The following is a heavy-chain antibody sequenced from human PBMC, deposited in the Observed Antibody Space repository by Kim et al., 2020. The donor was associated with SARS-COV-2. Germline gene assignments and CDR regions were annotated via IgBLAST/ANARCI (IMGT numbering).Heavy chain of an antibody. CDR2: IIPFFDTT. Sequence: SVKVSCKASGGTFGTYPISWVRQAPGQGLEWMGGIIPFFDTTNYAPKFQGRVTMTADDSTRTTYMELSSLKYGDTAVYFCASRFFDSSGNYHDFWGQGT. V-gene: IGHV1-69*13. CDR1: GGTFGTYP. D-gene: IGHD3-22*01. CDR3: ASRFFDSSGNYHDF. J-gene: IGHJ4*02.